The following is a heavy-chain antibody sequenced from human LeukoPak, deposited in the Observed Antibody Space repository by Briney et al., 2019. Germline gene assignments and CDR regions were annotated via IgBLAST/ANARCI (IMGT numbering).Heavy chain of an antibody. CDR2: INSDGSSA. CDR1: GFTFSSYW. CDR3: ARGNFYGMDV. Sequence: GGSLRLSCAASGFTFSSYWMHWVRQAPGKGLVWVSRINSDGSSAAYADSRKGRFTISRGNAKNTLYLQMNSLRAEDTAVYYCARGNFYGMDVWGQGTTVTVSS. J-gene: IGHJ6*02. V-gene: IGHV3-74*01.